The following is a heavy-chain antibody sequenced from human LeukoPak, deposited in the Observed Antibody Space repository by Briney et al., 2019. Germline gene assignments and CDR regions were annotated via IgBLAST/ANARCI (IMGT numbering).Heavy chain of an antibody. CDR3: AKKDHPFDY. J-gene: IGHJ4*02. CDR2: ISGFGETT. V-gene: IGHV3-23*01. CDR1: GFTFSSDA. D-gene: IGHD1-14*01. Sequence: QTGGSLGLSCVASGFTFSSDAMTWVRQAPGQGLEWISVISGFGETTYYADSVKGRFTISRDNSKNTLYLQMNSLTAEDTAVYFCAKKDHPFDYWGQGTLVTVSS.